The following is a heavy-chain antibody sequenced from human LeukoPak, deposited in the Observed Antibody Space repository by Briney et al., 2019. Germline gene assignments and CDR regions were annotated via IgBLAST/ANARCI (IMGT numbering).Heavy chain of an antibody. CDR3: ARGFPIDPGSSWRYYFDY. D-gene: IGHD6-13*01. Sequence: ASVKVSCKASGYTFTSYGISWVRQAPGQGLEWMGWISAYNGNTNYAQKLQGRVTMTTDTSTSTAYMELRSLRSDDTAVYYCARGFPIDPGSSWRYYFDYWGQGTLVTVSS. V-gene: IGHV1-18*01. CDR2: ISAYNGNT. CDR1: GYTFTSYG. J-gene: IGHJ4*02.